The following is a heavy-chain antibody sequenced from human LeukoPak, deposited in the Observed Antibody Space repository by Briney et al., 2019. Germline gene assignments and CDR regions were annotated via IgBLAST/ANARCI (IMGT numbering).Heavy chain of an antibody. CDR1: GFTFSTYS. D-gene: IGHD3-10*01. V-gene: IGHV3-21*01. CDR2: ISSSSTYI. CDR3: AGDYYGSGRGYFDY. J-gene: IGHJ4*02. Sequence: KPGGSLRLSCAASGFTFSTYSMNWVRQAPGKGLEWVSSISSSSTYIYYADSVKGRFTISRDNVKKSLYLQMNSLRVEDTAVYYCAGDYYGSGRGYFDYWGQGTLVTVSS.